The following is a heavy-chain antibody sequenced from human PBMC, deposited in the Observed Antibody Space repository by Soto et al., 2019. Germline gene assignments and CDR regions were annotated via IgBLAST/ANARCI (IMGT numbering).Heavy chain of an antibody. Sequence: PGGSLRVSWAASGFTFSSYGMHWVRQAPGKGLEWVAVISYDGSNKYYADSVKGRFTISRDNSKNTLYLQMNSLRAEDTAVYYCAKGDHDFWSGYPPQFDYWGQGTLVTVS. D-gene: IGHD3-3*01. CDR3: AKGDHDFWSGYPPQFDY. V-gene: IGHV3-30*18. CDR1: GFTFSSYG. J-gene: IGHJ4*02. CDR2: ISYDGSNK.